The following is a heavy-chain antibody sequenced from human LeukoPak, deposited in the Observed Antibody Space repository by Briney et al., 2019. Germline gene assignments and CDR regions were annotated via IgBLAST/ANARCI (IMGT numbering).Heavy chain of an antibody. CDR1: GFTFDDYA. Sequence: GRSLRLSCAASGFTFDDYAMHWVRQAPGKGLEWVSGISWNSGSIGYADSVKGRFTISRDNAKNSLYLQMNSLRAEDTAVYYCARDLGYSQFDPWGQGTLVIISS. CDR3: ARDLGYSQFDP. J-gene: IGHJ5*02. V-gene: IGHV3-9*01. D-gene: IGHD6-13*01. CDR2: ISWNSGSI.